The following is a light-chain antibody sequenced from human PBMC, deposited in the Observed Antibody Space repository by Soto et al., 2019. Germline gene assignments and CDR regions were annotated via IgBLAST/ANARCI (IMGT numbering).Light chain of an antibody. V-gene: IGKV1D-8*03. J-gene: IGKJ1*01. Sequence: VIRMHQALSLPSATNGQRFTISCLMSQGISSYLAWYQQKPGKAPKLLIYKASTLKSGVPPRFSGSGSGTEFTLTISSLQPDDFATYYCQHYDSYSEAFGQGPKVDIK. CDR1: QGISSY. CDR2: KAS. CDR3: QHYDSYSEA.